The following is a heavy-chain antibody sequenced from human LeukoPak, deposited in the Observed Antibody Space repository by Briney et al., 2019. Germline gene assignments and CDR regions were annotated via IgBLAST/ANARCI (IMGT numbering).Heavy chain of an antibody. Sequence: SETLSLTCTVSGGSIGSSSYYWGWIRQPPGKGLEWIGSIYYSGSTYYNPSLKSRVTISVDTSKNQFSLKLSSVTAADTAVYYCAREVTPYYWGQGTLVTVSS. CDR2: IYYSGST. CDR3: AREVTPYY. CDR1: GGSIGSSSYY. V-gene: IGHV4-39*07. J-gene: IGHJ4*02. D-gene: IGHD2-21*02.